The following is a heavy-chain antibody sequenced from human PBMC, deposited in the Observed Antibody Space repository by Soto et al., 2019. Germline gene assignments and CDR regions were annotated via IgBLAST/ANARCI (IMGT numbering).Heavy chain of an antibody. Sequence: VQLVESGGGLVKPGGSLRLSCDASGLTFSGAWMSWVRQAPGKGLEWVGRIKSKVDGGTTDYAAPVRGRFTISRDDSKNTQYLKMSSLTTEDAALYFGTTDDSRWSFWGQGTLVTVSS. CDR2: IKSKVDGGTT. CDR3: TTDDSRWSF. J-gene: IGHJ4*02. D-gene: IGHD2-21*02. V-gene: IGHV3-15*01. CDR1: GLTFSGAW.